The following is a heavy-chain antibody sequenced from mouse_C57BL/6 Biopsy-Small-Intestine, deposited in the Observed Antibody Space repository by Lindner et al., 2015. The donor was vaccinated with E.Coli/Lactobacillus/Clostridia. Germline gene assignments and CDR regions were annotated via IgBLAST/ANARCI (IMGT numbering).Heavy chain of an antibody. CDR2: ISAYDGNT. J-gene: IGHJ4*01. V-gene: IGHV1-79*01. Sequence: SVKVSCKASGYSFTNYAISWVRQAPGHGLEVMGWISAYDGNTNYAKKFLGRVTMTTDTSTSTAYMELRSLRSDDTAVYYCASHFSTADSSGYYNYWGQGTLVTVSS. D-gene: IGHD2-3*01. CDR3: ASHFSTADSSGYYNY. CDR1: GYSFTNYA.